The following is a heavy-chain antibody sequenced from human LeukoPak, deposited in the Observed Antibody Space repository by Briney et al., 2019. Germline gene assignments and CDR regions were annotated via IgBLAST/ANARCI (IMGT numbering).Heavy chain of an antibody. J-gene: IGHJ4*02. V-gene: IGHV3-74*01. CDR2: INERATII. D-gene: IGHD3-16*01. CDR1: GFTFSNYW. Sequence: GGSLRLSCAASGFTFSNYWMHWVRQAPGKGLEWVSRINERATIISYADSVKGRFTISRENDRNTLYLQMNSLTAEDTAVYYCVRDLILVWTPGDDFDHWGQGTLVTASS. CDR3: VRDLILVWTPGDDFDH.